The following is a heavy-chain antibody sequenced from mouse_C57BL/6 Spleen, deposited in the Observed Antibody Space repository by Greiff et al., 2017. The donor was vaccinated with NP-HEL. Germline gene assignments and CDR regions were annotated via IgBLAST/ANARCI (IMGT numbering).Heavy chain of an antibody. CDR2: FYPGSGSI. CDR1: GYTFTEYT. V-gene: IGHV1-62-2*01. CDR3: ARHEAYGNYYFDY. D-gene: IGHD2-1*01. J-gene: IGHJ2*01. Sequence: VQLQQSGAELVKPGASVKLSCKASGYTFTEYTIHWVKQRSGQGLEWFGWFYPGSGSIKYNEKFKDKATLTADKSSSTGYMELSRLTSEDSAVYFCARHEAYGNYYFDYWGQGTTLTVSS.